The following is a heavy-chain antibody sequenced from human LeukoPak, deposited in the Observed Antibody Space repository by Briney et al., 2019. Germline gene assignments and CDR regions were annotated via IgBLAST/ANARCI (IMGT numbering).Heavy chain of an antibody. CDR2: ISGRGDSA. CDR3: ARPGMPAALYYYMDV. D-gene: IGHD2-2*01. J-gene: IGHJ6*03. Sequence: GGSLRLSCAVSGLNFKFYAMSWVRQAPGKGLEWVSGISGRGDSADYADSVKGRFTISRDNSKNTLYLQMNSLRGEDTAVYYCARPGMPAALYYYMDVWGKGTTVSTSS. V-gene: IGHV3-23*01. CDR1: GLNFKFYA.